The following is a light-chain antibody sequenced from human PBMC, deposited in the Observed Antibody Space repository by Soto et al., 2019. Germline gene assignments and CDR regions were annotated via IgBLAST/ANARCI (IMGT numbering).Light chain of an antibody. CDR3: SSYRRSNTLV. CDR1: KSDIYTYDY. Sequence: SALTQPACVSGSPGQSITISCTGTKSDIYTYDYVSWYQQHPGKVPKLIIYDVSRRPSGVSNRFSGSKSGNTASLHISGLQAGDEADYYCSSYRRSNTLVFGTGTKVTVL. J-gene: IGLJ1*01. CDR2: DVS. V-gene: IGLV2-14*03.